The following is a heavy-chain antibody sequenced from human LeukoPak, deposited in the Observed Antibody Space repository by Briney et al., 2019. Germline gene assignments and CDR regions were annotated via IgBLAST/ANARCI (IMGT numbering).Heavy chain of an antibody. V-gene: IGHV3-74*01. CDR2: INSDGSDI. J-gene: IGHJ4*02. CDR3: ARGSLGGGSLLIDY. CDR1: GFTFNRYW. D-gene: IGHD1-26*01. Sequence: PGGSLRLSCAASGFTFNRYWVHWVRQAPGKGLVWVSRINSDGSDITYADSVKGRFTISRDNAKNTVYVQMNSLRAEDTAVYYCARGSLGGGSLLIDYWGQGTLVTVSS.